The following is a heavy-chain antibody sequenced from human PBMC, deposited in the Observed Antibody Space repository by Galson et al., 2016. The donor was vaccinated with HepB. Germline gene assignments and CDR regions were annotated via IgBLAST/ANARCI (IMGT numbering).Heavy chain of an antibody. Sequence: SLRLSCAASGFTFSRYEMNWVRQAPGKGLEWVSYISSSGTTIYYADSVKGRFTISRDNAKNSLYLQMNSLRAEDTAVYYCARVWSGPKRWFDPWGQGTLVTVSS. CDR2: ISSSGTTI. CDR1: GFTFSRYE. D-gene: IGHD3-3*01. V-gene: IGHV3-48*03. CDR3: ARVWSGPKRWFDP. J-gene: IGHJ5*02.